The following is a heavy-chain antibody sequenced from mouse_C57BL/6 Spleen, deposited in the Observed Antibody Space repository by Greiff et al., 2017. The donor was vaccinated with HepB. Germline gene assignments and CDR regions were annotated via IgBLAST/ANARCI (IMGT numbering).Heavy chain of an antibody. J-gene: IGHJ4*01. CDR2: INYDGSST. D-gene: IGHD1-1*01. CDR1: GFTFSDYY. V-gene: IGHV5-16*01. Sequence: EVHLVESEGGLVQPGSSMKLSCTASGFTFSDYYMAWVRQVPEKGLEWVANINYDGSSTYYLDSLKSRFIISRDNAKNILYLQMSSLKSEDTATYYCARDRTVGAMDYWGQGTSVTVSS. CDR3: ARDRTVGAMDY.